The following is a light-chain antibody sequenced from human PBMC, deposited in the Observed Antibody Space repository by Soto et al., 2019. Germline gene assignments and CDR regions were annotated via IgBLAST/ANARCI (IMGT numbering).Light chain of an antibody. CDR3: TSCTAGALYV. CDR2: KVS. Sequence: ALTQPASVSGSPGQSITISCTGTSSDVGAFDLVSWYQHYPDKAPKLLIYKVSHRPSGVSNRFSGSKSGNTASLTISGLQAEDEADYFCTSCTAGALYVFGTGTKVTVL. CDR1: SSDVGAFDL. J-gene: IGLJ1*01. V-gene: IGLV2-14*01.